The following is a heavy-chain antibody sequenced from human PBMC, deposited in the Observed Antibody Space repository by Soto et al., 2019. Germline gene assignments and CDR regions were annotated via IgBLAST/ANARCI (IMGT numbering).Heavy chain of an antibody. D-gene: IGHD3-10*01. J-gene: IGHJ4*02. Sequence: QVQLVQSGAELKKPGSSVKVSCKASGDTFSFYTINWVRQAPGLGLEWMGRVNPILSMSNYAQKFQGRVTMTADKSTSTAYMELRSLRSEDTAFYYCAPSDGSGYRAFDYWGQGALVTVSS. CDR3: APSDGSGYRAFDY. CDR1: GDTFSFYT. CDR2: VNPILSMS. V-gene: IGHV1-69*02.